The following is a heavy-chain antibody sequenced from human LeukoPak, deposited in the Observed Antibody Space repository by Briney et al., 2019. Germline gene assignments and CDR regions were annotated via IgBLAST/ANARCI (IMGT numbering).Heavy chain of an antibody. D-gene: IGHD3-9*01. CDR1: GYTFTGYY. Sequence: ASVKVSCKASGYTFTGYYMHWVRQAPGQGLEWMGGIIPIFGTANYAQKFQGRVTITADKSTSTAYMELSSLRSEDTAVYYRASHQNYDILTGYYPIYFDYWGQGTLVTVSS. V-gene: IGHV1-69*06. CDR2: IIPIFGTA. CDR3: ASHQNYDILTGYYPIYFDY. J-gene: IGHJ4*02.